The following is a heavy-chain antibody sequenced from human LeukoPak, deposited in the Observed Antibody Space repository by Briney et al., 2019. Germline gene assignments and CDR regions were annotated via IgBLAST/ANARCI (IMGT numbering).Heavy chain of an antibody. CDR1: GFSLTTSGEG. V-gene: IGHV2-5*02. J-gene: IGHJ4*02. CDR2: IYWDDDK. CDR3: ARSFSGGWLYVY. D-gene: IGHD6-19*01. Sequence: GSGPTLVNPTQTLTLTCTFSGFSLTTSGEGVGWIRQPPGQAREWLALIYWDDDKRYSPSLKNRLAITKDASMNQVFLTLANMGPGDTATYYCARSFSGGWLYVYWGQGTLVTVSS.